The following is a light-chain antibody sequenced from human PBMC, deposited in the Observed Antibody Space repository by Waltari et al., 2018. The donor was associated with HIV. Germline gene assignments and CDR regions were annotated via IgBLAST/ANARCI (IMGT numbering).Light chain of an antibody. Sequence: QSALTHPASVSGSHGQSLTISCTGTSRDVRSCNLVSWYQHHPAKAPHLMIYEVSKRPAGVSNRFSASKAGNTASLTTSGLQAEDEDDYYCCSYAGSSTYVFGTGTKVTVL. V-gene: IGLV2-23*02. J-gene: IGLJ1*01. CDR3: CSYAGSSTYV. CDR1: SRDVRSCNL. CDR2: EVS.